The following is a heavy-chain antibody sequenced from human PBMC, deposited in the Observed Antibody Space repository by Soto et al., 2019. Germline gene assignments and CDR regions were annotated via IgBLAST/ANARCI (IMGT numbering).Heavy chain of an antibody. CDR3: AREPEDGVPGDY. CDR2: IIVSHGSP. J-gene: IGHJ4*02. CDR1: GYTFTSNT. Sequence: QVHLVQSGAEVKEPGASVRVSCEASGYTFTSNTIHWARQAPEQGLEWMGWIIVSHGSPRYAPQFQGRITFGRDTSATTAYMELTSLTFEDTAVYYCAREPEDGVPGDYWGQGTPVVVSS. D-gene: IGHD2-8*01. V-gene: IGHV1-3*01.